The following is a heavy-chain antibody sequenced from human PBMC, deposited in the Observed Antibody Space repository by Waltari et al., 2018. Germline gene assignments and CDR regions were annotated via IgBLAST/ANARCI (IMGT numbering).Heavy chain of an antibody. CDR1: GGSFSGYY. V-gene: IGHV4-34*01. Sequence: QVQLQPWGAGLLKPSETLSLTCAVYGGSFSGYYWSWIRQPPGKGLEWIGEINPSGSTNYNPALKSRVTISVDTSKNQVSLNLNSVTAADTAVYYGAREGSTYVNGGFFDYWGQGTLVTVSS. D-gene: IGHD5-18*01. CDR3: AREGSTYVNGGFFDY. J-gene: IGHJ4*02. CDR2: INPSGST.